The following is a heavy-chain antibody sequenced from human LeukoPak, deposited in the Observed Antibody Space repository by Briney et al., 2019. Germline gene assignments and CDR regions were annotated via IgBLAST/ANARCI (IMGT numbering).Heavy chain of an antibody. CDR1: GFTFSSYA. CDR2: ISNSGGST. CDR3: AKETSSSFDY. Sequence: RPGGSLRLSCAASGFTFSSYAMNWVRQAPGKGLEWVSGISNSGGSTYYADSVKGRFTTSRDNSKNTLYLQMNSLRAEDTAVYYCAKETSSSFDYWGQGTLVTVSS. J-gene: IGHJ4*02. V-gene: IGHV3-23*01. D-gene: IGHD6-6*01.